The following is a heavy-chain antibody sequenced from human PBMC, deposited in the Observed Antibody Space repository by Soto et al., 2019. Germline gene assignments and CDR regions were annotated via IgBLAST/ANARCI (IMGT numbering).Heavy chain of an antibody. CDR3: AKALLRGGYI. CDR2: ISWNSGSI. Sequence: EVQLVESGGGWVQPGGSLRLSCAASGFTFYDYAMHWVRQAPGKGLEWVSGISWNSGSIGYADSVKGRFTISRDNAKNSLYLQMNSLRAEDTALYYCAKALLRGGYIWGQGTMVTVSS. CDR1: GFTFYDYA. D-gene: IGHD3-10*01. J-gene: IGHJ3*02. V-gene: IGHV3-9*01.